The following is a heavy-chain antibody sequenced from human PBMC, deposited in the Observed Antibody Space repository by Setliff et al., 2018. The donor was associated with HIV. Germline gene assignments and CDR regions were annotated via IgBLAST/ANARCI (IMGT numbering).Heavy chain of an antibody. CDR2: IGYDGSKE. CDR1: GFIFSDYA. CDR3: ARDPRFDAFDI. J-gene: IGHJ3*02. Sequence: GSLRLSCAASGFIFSDYAIHWVRQAPGKGLEWVAVIGYDGSKEYYADSVKGRFTVSRDNSKAYLQMNSLRGEDTAVYYCARDPRFDAFDIWGQGTMVTVSS. V-gene: IGHV3-30-3*01.